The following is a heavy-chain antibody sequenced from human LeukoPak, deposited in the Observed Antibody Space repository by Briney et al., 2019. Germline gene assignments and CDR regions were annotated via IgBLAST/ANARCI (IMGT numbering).Heavy chain of an antibody. V-gene: IGHV4-59*08. J-gene: IGHJ4*02. CDR2: IYYSGST. Sequence: SETLSLTCTVSGGSISSYYWSWIRQPPGKGLEWIGYIYYSGSTNYNPSLKSRVTISVDTSKNQFSLKLSSVTAADTAVYYCARRGLRAPFDYWGQGTLVTVSS. CDR3: ARRGLRAPFDY. CDR1: GGSISSYY. D-gene: IGHD3-16*01.